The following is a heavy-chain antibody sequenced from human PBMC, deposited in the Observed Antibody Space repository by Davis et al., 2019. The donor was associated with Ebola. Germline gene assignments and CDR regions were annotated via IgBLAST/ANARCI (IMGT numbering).Heavy chain of an antibody. CDR1: GFPLSTSGVR. J-gene: IGHJ4*02. CDR2: IDWDDDK. D-gene: IGHD4-23*01. Sequence: SGPTLAKPTQTLTLTCTFSGFPLSTSGVRVSWIRQPPGKALEWLARIDWDDDKFYSTSLKTRLTISKDTSKNQVVLTMTNMDPVDTAPYYCARLYGGNHFDYWGQGTLVTVSS. V-gene: IGHV2-70*04. CDR3: ARLYGGNHFDY.